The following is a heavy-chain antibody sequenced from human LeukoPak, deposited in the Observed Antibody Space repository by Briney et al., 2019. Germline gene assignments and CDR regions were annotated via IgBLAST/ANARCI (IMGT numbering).Heavy chain of an antibody. V-gene: IGHV3-21*01. CDR2: ISSSCYYI. CDR3: ARVTLVRKVIMREIDY. Sequence: GGSLRLSCAASGFTFSSYSMNWVRQAPGKGLEWVSVISSSCYYIYYADSVKGRFTISRDNAKNSLYLQMSSLRAEDTAVYYCARVTLVRKVIMREIDYWGQGTLVTVSS. J-gene: IGHJ4*02. D-gene: IGHD3-10*01. CDR1: GFTFSSYS.